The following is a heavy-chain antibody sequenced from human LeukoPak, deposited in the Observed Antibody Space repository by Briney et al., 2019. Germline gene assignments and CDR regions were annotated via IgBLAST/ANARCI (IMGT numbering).Heavy chain of an antibody. CDR3: ARDKAFLGYYDTSGYFQQWFDS. J-gene: IGHJ5*01. CDR1: GYTFTVYY. V-gene: IGHV1-2*02. Sequence: ASVKVSFKASGYTFTVYYMHWVRQAPGQGLEWMGWINPNSGGTNYAQKFQGRVTITRDTSISTAYMELSRLRSDDTAVYYCARDKAFLGYYDTSGYFQQWFDSWGQGTLVTVSS. CDR2: INPNSGGT. D-gene: IGHD3-22*01.